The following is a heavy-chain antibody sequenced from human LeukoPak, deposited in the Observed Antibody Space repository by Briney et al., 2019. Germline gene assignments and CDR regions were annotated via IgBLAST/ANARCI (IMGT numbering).Heavy chain of an antibody. CDR3: ARDRRVLRFLEFLFDY. D-gene: IGHD3-3*01. Sequence: ASVKVSCKASGYTFTSYGISWVRQAPGQGLEWMGWINPNSGGTNYAQKFQGRVTMTRDTSISTAYMELSRLRSDDTAVYYCARDRRVLRFLEFLFDYWGQGTLVTVSS. CDR2: INPNSGGT. J-gene: IGHJ4*02. CDR1: GYTFTSYG. V-gene: IGHV1-2*02.